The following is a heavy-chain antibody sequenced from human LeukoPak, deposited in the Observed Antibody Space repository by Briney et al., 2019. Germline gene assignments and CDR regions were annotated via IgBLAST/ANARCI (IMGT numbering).Heavy chain of an antibody. CDR1: GFTFSRHW. CDR3: ARGGSGSYYLNY. J-gene: IGHJ4*02. Sequence: PGGSLRLSCAASGFTFSRHWMHWVRQAPGKGLVWVSRINSDGSTTRYADFVKGRFTISRDNSKNTLYLQMNSLRAEDTAVYYCARGGSGSYYLNYWGQGTLVTVSS. CDR2: INSDGSTT. D-gene: IGHD1-26*01. V-gene: IGHV3-74*01.